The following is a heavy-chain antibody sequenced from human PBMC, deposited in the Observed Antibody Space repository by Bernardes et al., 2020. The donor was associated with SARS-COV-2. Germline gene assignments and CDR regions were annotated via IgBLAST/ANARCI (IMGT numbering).Heavy chain of an antibody. CDR2: ISGSGGST. Sequence: GGSLRLSCAASGFTFSSYAMSWVRQAPGKGLEWVSAISGSGGSTYYADSVKGRFTISRDNSKNTLYLQMNSLRAEDTAVYYCAKDNRRYDYGDYFDYWGQGTLVTVSS. J-gene: IGHJ4*02. D-gene: IGHD4-17*01. V-gene: IGHV3-23*01. CDR1: GFTFSSYA. CDR3: AKDNRRYDYGDYFDY.